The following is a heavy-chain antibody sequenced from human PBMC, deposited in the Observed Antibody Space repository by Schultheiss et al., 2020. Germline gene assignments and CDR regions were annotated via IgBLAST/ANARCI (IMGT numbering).Heavy chain of an antibody. CDR3: ARTREYYDFWSGYPDY. CDR2: ISYDGSNK. CDR1: GFTFSSYA. V-gene: IGHV3-30-3*01. D-gene: IGHD3-3*01. J-gene: IGHJ4*02. Sequence: GGSLRLSCAASGFTFSSYAMHWVRQAPGKGLEWVAVISYDGSNKYYADSVKGRFTISRDNSKNTLYLQMNSLRAEDTAVYYCARTREYYDFWSGYPDYWGPGTLVTVAS.